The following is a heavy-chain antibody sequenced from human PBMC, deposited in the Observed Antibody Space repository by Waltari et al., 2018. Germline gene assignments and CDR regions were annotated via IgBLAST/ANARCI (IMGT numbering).Heavy chain of an antibody. V-gene: IGHV3-48*01. D-gene: IGHD6-13*01. J-gene: IGHJ4*02. CDR1: GFPFSSSS. Sequence: EVQLVESGGGLVQPGGSLRLSCAASGFPFSSSSMNWVRQAPGKGREWVSYISSSSSTIYYADSVKGRFTISRDNAKNSLYLQMNSLRAEDTAVYYCAREDRSSSWFDYWGQGTLVTVSS. CDR3: AREDRSSSWFDY. CDR2: ISSSSSTI.